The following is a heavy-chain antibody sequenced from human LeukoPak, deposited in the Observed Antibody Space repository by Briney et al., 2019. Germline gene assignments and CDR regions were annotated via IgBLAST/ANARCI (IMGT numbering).Heavy chain of an antibody. CDR1: GGSISSLY. J-gene: IGHJ2*01. CDR3: ARDRGRKYQLQYWYFDL. Sequence: PSETLSLTCSVSGGSISSLYWSWIRQPPGKGLEWIGYIYYTGSINYNPSLKSRVTMFVDMSKNQFSLRLSSVTAADTAVYYCARDRGRKYQLQYWYFDLWGRGTLVTVSS. V-gene: IGHV4-59*12. CDR2: IYYTGSI. D-gene: IGHD2-2*01.